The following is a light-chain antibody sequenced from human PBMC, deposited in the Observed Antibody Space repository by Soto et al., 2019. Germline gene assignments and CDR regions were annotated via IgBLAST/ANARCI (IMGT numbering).Light chain of an antibody. Sequence: DIQMTQSPSSLSASVGERVTITCRASQTIISYLNWYQQKPGKAPKLLIYAASSLQSGVPSRFSGSGSGTDFTLTISSLQPEDFATYYCQQSYSTPINFGQGTRLEI. CDR3: QQSYSTPIN. CDR1: QTIISY. V-gene: IGKV1-39*01. J-gene: IGKJ5*01. CDR2: AAS.